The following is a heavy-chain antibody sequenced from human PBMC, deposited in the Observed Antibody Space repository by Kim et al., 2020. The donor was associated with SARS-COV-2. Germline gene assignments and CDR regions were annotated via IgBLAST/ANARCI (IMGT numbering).Heavy chain of an antibody. CDR3: ARGGTHPYYYGSGELDY. D-gene: IGHD3-10*01. V-gene: IGHV4-59*13. CDR2: IYYSGST. CDR1: GGSISSYY. Sequence: SETLSLTCTVSGGSISSYYWSWIRQPPGKGLEWIGYIYYSGSTNYNPSLKSRVTISVDTSKNQFSLKLSSVTAADTAVYYCARGGTHPYYYGSGELDYWGQGTLVTVSS. J-gene: IGHJ4*02.